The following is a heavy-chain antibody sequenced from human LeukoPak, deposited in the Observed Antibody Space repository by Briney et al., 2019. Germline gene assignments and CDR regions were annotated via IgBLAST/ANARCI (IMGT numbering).Heavy chain of an antibody. D-gene: IGHD2-15*01. V-gene: IGHV3-48*02. Sequence: GGSLRLSCAASGFTFSSYSMNWVSQAPGKGLEWVSYISSSSSTIYYADSVKGRFTISRDNAKNSLYLQMNSLRDEDTAVYYCARLPYCSGGSCYSDYYYYMDVWGKGTTVTVSS. CDR3: ARLPYCSGGSCYSDYYYYMDV. CDR1: GFTFSSYS. CDR2: ISSSSSTI. J-gene: IGHJ6*03.